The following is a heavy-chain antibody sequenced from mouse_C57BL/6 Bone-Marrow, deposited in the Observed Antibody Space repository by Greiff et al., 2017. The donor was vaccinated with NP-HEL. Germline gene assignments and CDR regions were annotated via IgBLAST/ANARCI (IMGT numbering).Heavy chain of an antibody. J-gene: IGHJ3*01. CDR3: AEGYYSNSPAY. CDR2: INPRSGNT. Sequence: VQLQESGAELARPGASVKMSCKASGYTFTSYTRNWVNQRPGQGLEWIGNINPRSGNTNYNQKFKDKATLTADKSTSTDNMQLSSLTSEDAAFYYGAEGYYSNSPAYWGQGTLVTVSA. CDR1: GYTFTSYT. D-gene: IGHD2-5*01. V-gene: IGHV1-4*01.